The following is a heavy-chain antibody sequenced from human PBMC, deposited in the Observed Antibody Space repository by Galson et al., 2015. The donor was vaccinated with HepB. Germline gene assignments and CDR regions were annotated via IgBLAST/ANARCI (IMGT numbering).Heavy chain of an antibody. V-gene: IGHV3-74*01. CDR2: INSDGRST. J-gene: IGHJ6*02. D-gene: IGHD3-10*01. CDR1: GFTFSRYW. Sequence: SLRLSCAASGFTFSRYWMHWVRQAPGKGLVWVSRINSDGRSTSYADSVEGRFTISRDNAKNTTYLQMNSLRAEDTAVYYCARDQVLWFGSDEGGMDVWGQGTTVTVSS. CDR3: ARDQVLWFGSDEGGMDV.